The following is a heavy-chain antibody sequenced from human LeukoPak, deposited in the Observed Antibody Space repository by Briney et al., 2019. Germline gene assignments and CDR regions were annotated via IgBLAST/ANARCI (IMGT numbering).Heavy chain of an antibody. CDR1: GYTFSSYW. V-gene: IGHV3-7*01. D-gene: IGHD6-19*01. J-gene: IGHJ4*02. Sequence: GGSLRLSCAASGYTFSSYWMNWVRQAPGKGLEWVANIKQDGSEKYYVDSVKGRFTISRDNAKNSLYLQMNSLRAEDTVVYYCAREKAVAGTIFDYWGQGTLVTVSS. CDR2: IKQDGSEK. CDR3: AREKAVAGTIFDY.